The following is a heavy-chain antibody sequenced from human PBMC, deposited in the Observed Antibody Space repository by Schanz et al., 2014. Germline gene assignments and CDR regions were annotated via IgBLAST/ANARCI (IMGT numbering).Heavy chain of an antibody. CDR2: ISGSGEIT. J-gene: IGHJ4*02. CDR1: GFTVSSNY. D-gene: IGHD4-17*01. Sequence: EVQLVESGGGLVQPGGSLRLSCATSGFTVSSNYMSWVRQTPGKGLEWVSVISGSGEITYYADSVKGRFTISRDNSKNTLYLQMNSLRGEDTAVYYCVRDTDYHFDYWGQGTLVTVSS. V-gene: IGHV3-23*04. CDR3: VRDTDYHFDY.